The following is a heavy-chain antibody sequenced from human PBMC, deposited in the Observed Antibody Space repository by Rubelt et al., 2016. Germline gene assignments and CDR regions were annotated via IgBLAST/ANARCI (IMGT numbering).Heavy chain of an antibody. CDR2: INPNSGGT. CDR1: GGTFSNS. J-gene: IGHJ4*02. Sequence: QVQLVQSGAEVKKPGSSVKVSRKASGGTFSNSIFSRVRQAPGQGLEWMGWINPNSGGTNYAQKFQGRVTMTRDTSISTAYMELRSLRSDDTAAYYCERASLYYDSSGYCPDYWGQGTLVTVSS. V-gene: IGHV1-2*02. CDR3: ERASLYYDSSGYCPDY. D-gene: IGHD3-22*01.